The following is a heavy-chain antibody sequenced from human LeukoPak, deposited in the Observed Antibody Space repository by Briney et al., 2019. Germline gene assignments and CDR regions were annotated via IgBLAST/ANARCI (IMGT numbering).Heavy chain of an antibody. CDR2: ISSSGSTI. V-gene: IGHV3-48*03. J-gene: IGHJ4*02. CDR3: ARVRSGYVFDY. Sequence: PGGSLRLSCAASGFTFSSYEMNWVRQAPGKGLEWVSYISSSGSTIYYADSVKGRFTISRDNAKNTLYLQMNSLRAEDTAVYYCARVRSGYVFDYWGQGTLVTVSS. D-gene: IGHD3-22*01. CDR1: GFTFSSYE.